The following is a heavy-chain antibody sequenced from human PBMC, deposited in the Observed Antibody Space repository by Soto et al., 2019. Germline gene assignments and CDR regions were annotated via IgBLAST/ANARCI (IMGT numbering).Heavy chain of an antibody. CDR3: ARVVPGAEAWFGP. Sequence: ASVKVSCKTSGYTFSNYGITWVRQAPGQPLEWLGWISLYSDGTNYAQKFQGRVSMTTDTSTTTAYMELRSLRSDDAAVYYCARVVPGAEAWFGPWGQGTPVTVSS. J-gene: IGHJ5*02. D-gene: IGHD2-2*01. V-gene: IGHV1-18*01. CDR1: GYTFSNYG. CDR2: ISLYSDGT.